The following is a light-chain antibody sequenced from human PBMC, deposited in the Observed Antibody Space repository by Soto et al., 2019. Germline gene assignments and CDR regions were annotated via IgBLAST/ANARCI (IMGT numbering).Light chain of an antibody. CDR1: QSIAIY. CDR3: LQRATWPWT. CDR2: DSF. J-gene: IGKJ1*01. Sequence: IVLTQSPATLSFSPGESATLSCRASQSIAIYLAWYQQKSGQSPRLLIYDSFNRAPGIPDRFSGSGSGTDFTLTICSLEPEDFAVYYCLQRATWPWTFGQGTTVEIK. V-gene: IGKV3-11*01.